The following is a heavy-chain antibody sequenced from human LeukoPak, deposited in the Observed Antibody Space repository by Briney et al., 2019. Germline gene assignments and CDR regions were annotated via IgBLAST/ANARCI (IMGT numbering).Heavy chain of an antibody. CDR1: SGSFSTYY. CDR2: IYYSGNT. Sequence: PSETLSLTCTVSSGSFSTYYWSWIRQPPGKGLEWIGYIYYSGNTDYNPSLESRVTMSLDTSKTQFSLNLNSVTAADTAVYYCARALITFGAAVAKGFDCWGQGTLVTVSS. CDR3: ARALITFGAAVAKGFDC. J-gene: IGHJ4*02. D-gene: IGHD3-16*01. V-gene: IGHV4-59*01.